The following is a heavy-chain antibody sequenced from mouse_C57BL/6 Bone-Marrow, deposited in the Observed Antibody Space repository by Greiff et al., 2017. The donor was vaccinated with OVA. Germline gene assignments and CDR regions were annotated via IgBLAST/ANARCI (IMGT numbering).Heavy chain of an antibody. Sequence: EVKLVESGPGMVKPSQSLSLTCTVTGYSITSGYDWHWIRHFPGNKLEWMGYISYSGSTNYNPSLKSRISITHDTSKNHFFLKLNSVTTEDTATYYCARGPYDYDAWFAYWGQGTLVTVSA. CDR2: ISYSGST. V-gene: IGHV3-1*01. J-gene: IGHJ3*01. CDR3: ARGPYDYDAWFAY. CDR1: GYSITSGYD. D-gene: IGHD2-4*01.